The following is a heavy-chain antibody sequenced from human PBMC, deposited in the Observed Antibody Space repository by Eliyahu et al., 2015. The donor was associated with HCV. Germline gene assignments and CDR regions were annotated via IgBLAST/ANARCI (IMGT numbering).Heavy chain of an antibody. Sequence: EVQLVESGGGXVKPGGSLRXXXXASGFTXSPXSMNWVRQAPGKGLEWVSSITSGSSYKYYADSVKGRFTISRDNAKNSLYLFMNSLRPDDTAIYYCASASWFGELLLDXWGQGARVTVSS. D-gene: IGHD3-10*01. CDR2: ITSGSSYK. V-gene: IGHV3-21*01. CDR3: ASASWFGELLLDX. J-gene: IGHJ4*02. CDR1: GFTXSPXS.